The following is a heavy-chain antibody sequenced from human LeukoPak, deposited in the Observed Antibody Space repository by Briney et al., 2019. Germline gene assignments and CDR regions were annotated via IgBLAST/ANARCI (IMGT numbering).Heavy chain of an antibody. D-gene: IGHD2-2*01. Sequence: GGSLRLSCAASGFTFSTYWMGWVRQAPGKGLEWVANMKPDGSEKYYVASVKGRFTISRDNAKNSLYLQMNSLRAEDTAVYYCARVPYCSSTSCYAIFDYWGQGTPVTVPS. CDR2: MKPDGSEK. CDR1: GFTFSTYW. CDR3: ARVPYCSSTSCYAIFDY. V-gene: IGHV3-7*05. J-gene: IGHJ4*02.